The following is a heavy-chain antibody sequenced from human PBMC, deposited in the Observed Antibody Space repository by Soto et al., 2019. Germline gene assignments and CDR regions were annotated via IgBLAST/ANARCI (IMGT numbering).Heavy chain of an antibody. CDR3: AGRGSPRILPYYYGMDV. Sequence: QVQLVQSGAEVKKPGASVKVSCKASGYTFTSYGISWVRRAPGQGLEWMGWISAYNGNTNYAQKLHGRVTMTTDTSTRTAYLEQRGLRSDDTAVYYCAGRGSPRILPYYYGMDVWGQGTTVTVSS. V-gene: IGHV1-18*01. CDR2: ISAYNGNT. CDR1: GYTFTSYG. J-gene: IGHJ6*02.